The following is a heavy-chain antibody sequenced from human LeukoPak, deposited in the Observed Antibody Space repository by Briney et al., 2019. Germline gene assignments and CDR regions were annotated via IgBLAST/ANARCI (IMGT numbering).Heavy chain of an antibody. J-gene: IGHJ4*02. D-gene: IGHD6-6*01. Sequence: GGSLRLSCGASEFSISSYKISWVRQAPGKGLVWVSRISPTGSTTSYADSVKGRFTVSSDNAKNTLYLQVNNLRAEDTAVYYCARGPNSNWSGLDFWGQGTLLTVSS. CDR1: EFSISSYK. V-gene: IGHV3-74*01. CDR3: ARGPNSNWSGLDF. CDR2: ISPTGSTT.